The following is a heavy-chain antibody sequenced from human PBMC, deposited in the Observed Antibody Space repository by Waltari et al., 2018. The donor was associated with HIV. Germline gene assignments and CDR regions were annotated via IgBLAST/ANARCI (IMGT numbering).Heavy chain of an antibody. Sequence: EVQLVESGGGLVQPGGSLRVSCAVSGFTFSSNSMNWVRQAPGKALEWVASISDNGGTTYHADSVKGRFTISRDNSKNTLYLQMHSLRAEDTAIYYCAKHCPPGTVCFESWGRGTLVTVSS. V-gene: IGHV3-23*04. D-gene: IGHD1-26*01. CDR2: ISDNGGTT. CDR3: AKHCPPGTVCFES. CDR1: GFTFSSNS. J-gene: IGHJ4*02.